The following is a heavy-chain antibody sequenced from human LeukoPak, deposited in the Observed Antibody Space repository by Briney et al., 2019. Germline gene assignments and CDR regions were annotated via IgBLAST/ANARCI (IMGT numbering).Heavy chain of an antibody. D-gene: IGHD4-23*01. Sequence: PGGALRLSCSVSGITLTHAWMYWVRQAPGKGLEWVSYVSGSGSTKYYAETAKGRLTISRDNDKNSLYLQMNSLRAEDTAVYYCARDYGGVMFDYWGQGTLPTVSS. J-gene: IGHJ4*02. CDR1: GITLTHAW. V-gene: IGHV3-48*04. CDR3: ARDYGGVMFDY. CDR2: VSGSGSTK.